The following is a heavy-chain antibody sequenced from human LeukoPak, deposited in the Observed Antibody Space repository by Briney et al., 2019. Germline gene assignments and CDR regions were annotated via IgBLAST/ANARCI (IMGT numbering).Heavy chain of an antibody. CDR1: GFTFSSYG. Sequence: GGSLRLSCAASGFTFSSYGMHWVRQAPGKGLEWVAAIWYDGSNKYYADSVKGRFAISRDNSKNTLYLQMNSLRAEDTAVYYCAMGHCSSTSCYTVNDAFDTWGQGTMVTVSS. D-gene: IGHD2-2*02. J-gene: IGHJ3*02. CDR3: AMGHCSSTSCYTVNDAFDT. V-gene: IGHV3-33*01. CDR2: IWYDGSNK.